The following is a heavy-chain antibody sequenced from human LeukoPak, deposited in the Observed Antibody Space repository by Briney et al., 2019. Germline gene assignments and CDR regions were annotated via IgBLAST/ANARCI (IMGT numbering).Heavy chain of an antibody. Sequence: AGGSLRLSCAASGFTFSSYGMHWVRQAPGKGLEWVAFIRYDGSNKYYADSVKGRFTISRDNSKNTLYLQMNSLRAEDTAAYYCAKDRRYFDWSEYYFDYWGQGTLVTVSS. D-gene: IGHD3-9*01. J-gene: IGHJ4*02. CDR2: IRYDGSNK. CDR1: GFTFSSYG. CDR3: AKDRRYFDWSEYYFDY. V-gene: IGHV3-30*02.